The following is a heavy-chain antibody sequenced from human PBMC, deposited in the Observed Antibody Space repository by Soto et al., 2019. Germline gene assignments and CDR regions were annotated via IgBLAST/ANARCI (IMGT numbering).Heavy chain of an antibody. D-gene: IGHD6-13*01. Sequence: GGSLRLSCAVSGLTFSGSAMHWVRQASGKGLEWIGRIRTKANNYATEYGASVKGRFIISRDDSKNTAYLQLNSLETEDTAVYYCARQWDISTWCRFDYWGQGALVTVSS. V-gene: IGHV3-73*01. J-gene: IGHJ4*02. CDR2: IRTKANNYAT. CDR3: ARQWDISTWCRFDY. CDR1: GLTFSGSA.